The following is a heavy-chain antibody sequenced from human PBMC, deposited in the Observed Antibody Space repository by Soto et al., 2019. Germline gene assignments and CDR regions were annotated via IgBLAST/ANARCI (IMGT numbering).Heavy chain of an antibody. CDR1: GYTFTTYG. Sequence: QVQLVQSGSEVKKPGASVKVSCKTSGYTFTTYGINWVRQAPGQGVEWMGWISGYNGNTNYAQKFQGRVTMITDTSRSTVYMELRGLRSEDTAVYYCARGAHGSGYAVYWGQGTLVTVSS. CDR3: ARGAHGSGYAVY. D-gene: IGHD3-3*01. CDR2: ISGYNGNT. V-gene: IGHV1-18*01. J-gene: IGHJ4*02.